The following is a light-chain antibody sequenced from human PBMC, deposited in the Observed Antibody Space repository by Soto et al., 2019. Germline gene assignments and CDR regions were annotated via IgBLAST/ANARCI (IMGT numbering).Light chain of an antibody. V-gene: IGKV1-5*01. CDR2: DAS. Sequence: DIPMTQSPSTLSASVGDRVTITCRANQTVSRWLAWYQQKAGKAPNLLIYDASSLETGVPSRFSGSGSDTEFTLTINILQPDDFATYYCQQYNNFLLTFGGGTKVEIK. CDR1: QTVSRW. CDR3: QQYNNFLLT. J-gene: IGKJ4*01.